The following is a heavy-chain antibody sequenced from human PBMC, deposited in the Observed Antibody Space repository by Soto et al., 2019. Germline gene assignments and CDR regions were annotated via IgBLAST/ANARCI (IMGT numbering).Heavy chain of an antibody. V-gene: IGHV4-34*01. Sequence: SETLSLTCAVYGGSFSGYYWSWIRQPPGKGLEWIGEINHSGSTNYNPSLKSRVTISGDTSKNQFSLKLNSVTDADTAVDYCARVPSPCDYYYAMDVWGQGTTVTVS. CDR2: INHSGST. J-gene: IGHJ6*02. D-gene: IGHD2-21*01. CDR1: GGSFSGYY. CDR3: ARVPSPCDYYYAMDV.